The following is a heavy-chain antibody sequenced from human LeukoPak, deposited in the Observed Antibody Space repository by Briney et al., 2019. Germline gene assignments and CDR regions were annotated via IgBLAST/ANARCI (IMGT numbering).Heavy chain of an antibody. V-gene: IGHV3-66*02. CDR2: IYSGGST. J-gene: IGHJ4*02. CDR1: GFTFSSYA. D-gene: IGHD3-10*01. Sequence: GGSLRLSCAASGFTFSSYAVSWVRQAPGKGLEWVSVIYSGGSTYYADSVKGRFTISRDNSKNTLYLQMNSLRAEDTAVYYCARDYYYGSGSYYTHADYWGQGTLVTVSS. CDR3: ARDYYYGSGSYYTHADY.